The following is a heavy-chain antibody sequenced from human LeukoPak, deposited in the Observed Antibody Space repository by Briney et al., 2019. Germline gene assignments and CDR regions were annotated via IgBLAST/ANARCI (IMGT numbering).Heavy chain of an antibody. J-gene: IGHJ4*02. CDR1: GGSISSYY. D-gene: IGHD6-19*01. CDR3: AGVGEGCFDY. V-gene: IGHV4-59*01. CDR2: IHYSGST. Sequence: SSETLSLTCTVSGGSISSYYWSWIRQPPGKGLEWIGYIHYSGSTNYNPSLKSRVTISIDTSKNQFSLKLSSVTAADTAVYYCAGVGEGCFDYWGQGTLVTVSS.